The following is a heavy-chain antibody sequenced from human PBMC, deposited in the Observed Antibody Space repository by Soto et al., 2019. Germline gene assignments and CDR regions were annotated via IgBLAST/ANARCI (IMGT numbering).Heavy chain of an antibody. CDR2: SNAGNANT. D-gene: IGHD6-13*01. CDR3: ARGSSSSDAFDI. J-gene: IGHJ3*02. V-gene: IGHV1-3*02. Sequence: VKVSCNAFGYTFNNYVIHWVRQAPGQRLEWMGWSNAGNANTKYSQDFQGRVTITRDTSASTAYMELSSLRSEDMAVYYCARGSSSSDAFDIWGQGTMVTVSS. CDR1: GYTFNNYV.